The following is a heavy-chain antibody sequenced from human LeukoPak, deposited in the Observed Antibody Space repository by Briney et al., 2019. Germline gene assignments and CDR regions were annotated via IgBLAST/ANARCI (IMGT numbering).Heavy chain of an antibody. Sequence: GGSLRLSCAASGFTFSSYSTHWVRQAPGKGLEWVAIISNDGTNKYYADSVKGRFTISRDNSKNTLYLQMNSLRAEDTAVYYCARQYVGAAYYYYYYMDVWGKGTTVTVSS. CDR1: GFTFSSYS. CDR3: ARQYVGAAYYYYYYMDV. J-gene: IGHJ6*03. CDR2: ISNDGTNK. V-gene: IGHV3-30*04. D-gene: IGHD1-26*01.